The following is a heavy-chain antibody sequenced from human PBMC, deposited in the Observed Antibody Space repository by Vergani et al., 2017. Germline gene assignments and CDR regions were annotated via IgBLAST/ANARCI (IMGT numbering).Heavy chain of an antibody. CDR2: ISWNSGSI. D-gene: IGHD3-10*01. Sequence: EVQLVESGGGLVQPGRSLRLSSAASGFTFDDYAMHWVRQAPGKGLEWVSGISWNSGSIGYADSVKGRFTISRDNAKNSLYLQMNSLRAEDTALYYCAKYAGGYYYGSGSYGGSDGMDVWGQGTTVTVSS. CDR3: AKYAGGYYYGSGSYGGSDGMDV. CDR1: GFTFDDYA. V-gene: IGHV3-9*01. J-gene: IGHJ6*02.